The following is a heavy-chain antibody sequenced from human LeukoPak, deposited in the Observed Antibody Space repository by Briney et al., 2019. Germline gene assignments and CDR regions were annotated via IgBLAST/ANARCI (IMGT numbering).Heavy chain of an antibody. D-gene: IGHD3-9*01. CDR1: GFTFSDYY. Sequence: GGSLRLSCAASGFTFSDYYMSWIRQAPGKGLEWVSYIGSSGSTIYYADSVKGRFTISRDNAKNSLYLQMNSLRAEDTAVYYCARQATIFDAFDIWGQGTMVTVSS. V-gene: IGHV3-11*01. J-gene: IGHJ3*02. CDR2: IGSSGSTI. CDR3: ARQATIFDAFDI.